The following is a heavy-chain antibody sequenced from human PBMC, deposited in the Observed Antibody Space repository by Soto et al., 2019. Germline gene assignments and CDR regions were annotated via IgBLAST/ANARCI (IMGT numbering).Heavy chain of an antibody. CDR2: ISYDGSNK. CDR3: ATLALYSSSSGVDY. V-gene: IGHV3-30*03. D-gene: IGHD6-6*01. Sequence: GGSLRLSCAASGFTFSSYGMHWVRQAPGKGLEWVAVISYDGSNKYYADSVKGRFTISRDNSKNTLYLKMNSLRAEDTAVYYCATLALYSSSSGVDYWGQGTLVTVSS. J-gene: IGHJ4*02. CDR1: GFTFSSYG.